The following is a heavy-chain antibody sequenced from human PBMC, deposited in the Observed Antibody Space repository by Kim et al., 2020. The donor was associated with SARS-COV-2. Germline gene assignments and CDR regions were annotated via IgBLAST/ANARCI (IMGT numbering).Heavy chain of an antibody. V-gene: IGHV3-13*01. CDR3: ARGGHYYGSGSYSPPPRSYGMDV. D-gene: IGHD3-10*01. Sequence: GGSLRLSCAASGFTFSSYDMHWVRQATGKGLEWVSAIGTAGDTYYPGSVKGRFTISRENAKNSLYLQMNSLRAGDTAVYYCARGGHYYGSGSYSPPPRSYGMDVCGQATTVTVSS. CDR1: GFTFSSYD. CDR2: IGTAGDT. J-gene: IGHJ6*02.